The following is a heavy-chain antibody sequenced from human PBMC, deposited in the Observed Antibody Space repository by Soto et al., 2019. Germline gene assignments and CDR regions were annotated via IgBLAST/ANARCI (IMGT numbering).Heavy chain of an antibody. CDR1: GFTFSSYG. CDR3: AKDLEVRGVYYYYGMDV. V-gene: IGHV3-30*18. D-gene: IGHD3-10*01. J-gene: IGHJ6*02. Sequence: GGSLRLSCAASGFTFSSYGMHWVRQAPGKGLEWVAVISYDGSNKYYADSVKGRFTISRDNSKNTLYLQMNSLRAEDTAVYYCAKDLEVRGVYYYYGMDVWGQGTTVTVSS. CDR2: ISYDGSNK.